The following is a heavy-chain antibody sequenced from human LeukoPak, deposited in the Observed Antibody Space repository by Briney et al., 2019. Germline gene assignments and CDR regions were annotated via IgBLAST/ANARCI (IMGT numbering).Heavy chain of an antibody. CDR3: ARVEMWAFDI. V-gene: IGHV3-7*03. J-gene: IGHJ3*02. CDR1: RFTFSNHY. Sequence: GGSLRLSCVASRFTFSNHYMSWVRQAPGKGLEWVATIKPDGSETFYVGSVKGRFTVSRDNAKNSLYLQMNSLRAEDTAVYYCARVEMWAFDIWGQGTMVTVSS. CDR2: IKPDGSET. D-gene: IGHD5-24*01.